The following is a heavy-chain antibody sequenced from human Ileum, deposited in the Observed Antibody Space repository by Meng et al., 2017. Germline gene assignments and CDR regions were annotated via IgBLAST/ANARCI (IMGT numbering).Heavy chain of an antibody. Sequence: GESLKISCAASGFTFSDYALNWVRQAPGKGLEWVSTISGNSEYIHSADSVKGRFTISRDNSNKTLYLQMDYLRAEDTAVYYCAKQPSYGDATDRLDYWGQGNLVNGAS. CDR2: ISGNSEYI. CDR3: AKQPSYGDATDRLDY. V-gene: IGHV3-23*01. J-gene: IGHJ4*02. D-gene: IGHD4-17*01. CDR1: GFTFSDYA.